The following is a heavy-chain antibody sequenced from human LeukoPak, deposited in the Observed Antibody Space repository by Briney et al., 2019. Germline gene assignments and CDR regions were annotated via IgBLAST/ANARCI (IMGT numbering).Heavy chain of an antibody. CDR3: ARDDRRSIAARSYYYYMDV. V-gene: IGHV1-46*01. J-gene: IGHJ6*03. CDR1: GYTFTSYY. Sequence: EASVKVSCKASGYTFTSYYMHWVRQAPGQGLEWMGIINPSGGSTSYAQKFQGRVTMARDMSTSTVYMELSSLRSEDTAVYYCARDDRRSIAARSYYYYMDVWGKGTTVTVSS. CDR2: INPSGGST. D-gene: IGHD6-6*01.